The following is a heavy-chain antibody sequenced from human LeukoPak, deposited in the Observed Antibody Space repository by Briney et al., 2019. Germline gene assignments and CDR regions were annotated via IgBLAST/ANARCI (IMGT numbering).Heavy chain of an antibody. V-gene: IGHV3-7*01. J-gene: IGHJ4*02. CDR2: IKQDGSEK. CDR1: GFTFSSYW. CDR3: ARALRGYYFYFDY. Sequence: HPGGSLRLSCAASGFTFSSYWMTWVRRAPGKGLEWVASIKQDGSEKYYVDSVKGRFTISRDNAKNSLFLQMSSLRVEDTAVYYCARALRGYYFYFDYWGQGTLVTVSS. D-gene: IGHD1-26*01.